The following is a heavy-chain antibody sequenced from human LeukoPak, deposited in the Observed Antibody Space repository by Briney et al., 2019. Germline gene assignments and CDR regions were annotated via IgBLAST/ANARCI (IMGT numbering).Heavy chain of an antibody. Sequence: PGGSLRLSCVASGFTFSSYSMNWVRQAPGKGLEWVSCIGSSSNYIYYGDSVKGRFTISRDNAKNSLYLQMTSLRAEDTAVYYCARDYYDSSGYYLKYFQHWGQGTLVTVSS. CDR1: GFTFSSYS. D-gene: IGHD3-22*01. CDR2: IGSSSNYI. V-gene: IGHV3-21*01. J-gene: IGHJ1*01. CDR3: ARDYYDSSGYYLKYFQH.